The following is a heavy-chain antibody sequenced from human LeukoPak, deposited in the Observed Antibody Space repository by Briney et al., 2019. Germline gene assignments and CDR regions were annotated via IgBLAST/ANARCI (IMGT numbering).Heavy chain of an antibody. J-gene: IGHJ4*02. CDR3: ARHGSGSYYNRAFDY. CDR2: IYTSGST. Sequence: SETLSLTCTVSGGSISSYYWSWIRQPPGRGLEWIGYIYTSGSTNYNPSLKSRVTISVDTSKNQFSLKLSSVTAADTAVYYCARHGSGSYYNRAFDYWGQGTLVTVSS. CDR1: GGSISSYY. D-gene: IGHD3-10*01. V-gene: IGHV4-4*09.